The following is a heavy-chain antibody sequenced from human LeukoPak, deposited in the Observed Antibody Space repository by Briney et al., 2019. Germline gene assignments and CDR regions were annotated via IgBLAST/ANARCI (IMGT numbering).Heavy chain of an antibody. CDR1: GFTFSRFG. V-gene: IGHV3-33*01. CDR2: IWYDGSNK. D-gene: IGHD5-12*01. CDR3: ARTSSGYDY. J-gene: IGHJ4*02. Sequence: GGSLRLSCAASGFTFSRFGMHWVRQAPGKGLEWVAVIWYDGSNKYYADSVKGRFTISRDNSKNTLYLEMNSLRAEDTAVYYCARTSSGYDYWGQGTLVTVSS.